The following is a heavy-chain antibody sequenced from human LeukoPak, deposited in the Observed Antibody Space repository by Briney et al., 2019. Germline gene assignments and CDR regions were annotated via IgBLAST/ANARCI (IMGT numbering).Heavy chain of an antibody. J-gene: IGHJ6*03. D-gene: IGHD2-15*01. CDR1: GFTFSKHW. V-gene: IGHV3-74*01. CDR2: INSDGSST. CDR3: ARDRGGGHMDV. Sequence: GGSLRLSCAASGFTFSKHWMHWVRQAPGKGLVWVSRINSDGSSTTYADSVKGRFTISRENAKNSLYLQMNSLRAGDTAVYYCARDRGGGHMDVWGKGTTVTISS.